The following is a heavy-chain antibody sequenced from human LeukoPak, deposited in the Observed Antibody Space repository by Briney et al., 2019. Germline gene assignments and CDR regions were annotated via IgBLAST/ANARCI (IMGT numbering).Heavy chain of an antibody. D-gene: IGHD3-22*01. CDR2: ISDSGDRT. CDR3: AKGMGTSGYHDY. J-gene: IGHJ4*02. Sequence: GGSLRLSCAASGFPFSNYAMTWVRQAPGKGLERVSGISDSGDRTYYADSVKGRFTISRDNSKNMLYLQMNSLRVEDTALYYCAKGMGTSGYHDYWGQGTLVTVSS. V-gene: IGHV3-23*01. CDR1: GFPFSNYA.